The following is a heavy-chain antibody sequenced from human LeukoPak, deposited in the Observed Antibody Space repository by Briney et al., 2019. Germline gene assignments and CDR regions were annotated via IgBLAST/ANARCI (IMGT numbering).Heavy chain of an antibody. CDR3: QRTAYEILTGYTDAFDI. V-gene: IGHV3-48*03. CDR1: GFTFSSYE. CDR2: ISSSGSTI. J-gene: IGHJ3*02. D-gene: IGHD3-9*01. Sequence: GGSLRLSCAASGFTFSSYEMNWVRQAPGKGLEWVSYISSSGSTIYYADSVKGRFIISRDNAKNSLYLQMNRLRAEDTVFFFRQRTAYEILTGYTDAFDIWGQGTMVTVSS.